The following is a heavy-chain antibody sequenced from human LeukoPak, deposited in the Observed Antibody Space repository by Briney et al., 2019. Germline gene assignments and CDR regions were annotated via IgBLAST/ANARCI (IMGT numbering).Heavy chain of an antibody. D-gene: IGHD6-13*01. Sequence: SETLSLTCTVSGGSITSYFWSWIRQPPGKGLEYIGYIYYTGSTNYNPSLKSRITISVGTSKNQFPLKLSSVTAADTAVYYCARLTKYDDTWYADYWGQGTQVTVSS. CDR3: ARLTKYDDTWYADY. CDR2: IYYTGST. CDR1: GGSITSYF. J-gene: IGHJ4*02. V-gene: IGHV4-59*08.